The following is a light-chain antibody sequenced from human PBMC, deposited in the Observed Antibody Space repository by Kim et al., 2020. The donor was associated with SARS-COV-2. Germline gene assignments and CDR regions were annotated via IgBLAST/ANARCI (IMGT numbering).Light chain of an antibody. V-gene: IGKV1-39*01. CDR3: QQSYSFPRT. CDR1: QSITTY. Sequence: ASVGDRVTITCRASQSITTYLNWYQLKPGQAPKLLIYAASSLHSGVPSRFSGSGSGTDFTLTISSLQIEDFASYYCQQSYSFPRTFGQGTRLEIK. J-gene: IGKJ5*01. CDR2: AAS.